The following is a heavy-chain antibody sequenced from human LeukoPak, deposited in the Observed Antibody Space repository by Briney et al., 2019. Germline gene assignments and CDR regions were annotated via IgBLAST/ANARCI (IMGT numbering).Heavy chain of an antibody. J-gene: IGHJ4*02. Sequence: GGSLRHSCAASGFTFSSYAMHWVRQAPGKGLEWVAVITYDGSNKYYADSVKGRFTISRDNSKNTLYLQMNSLRAEDTAVYYCAREPKPYPLIASAYNWGQGTLVTVSS. CDR2: ITYDGSNK. CDR3: AREPKPYPLIASAYN. CDR1: GFTFSSYA. V-gene: IGHV3-30-3*01. D-gene: IGHD2-2*02.